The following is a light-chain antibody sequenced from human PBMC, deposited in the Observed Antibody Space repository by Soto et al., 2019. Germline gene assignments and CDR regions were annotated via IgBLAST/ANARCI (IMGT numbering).Light chain of an antibody. CDR3: CSYAGSYTFDVV. Sequence: QSALTQPRSVSGSPGQSVTISCTGTSSDVGGYNYVSWYQQHPGKAPKLMIYDVSKRPSGVPDRFSGSKSGNMASLTISGLQAEDEADYYCCSYAGSYTFDVVFGGGTKLTVL. CDR1: SSDVGGYNY. V-gene: IGLV2-11*01. CDR2: DVS. J-gene: IGLJ2*01.